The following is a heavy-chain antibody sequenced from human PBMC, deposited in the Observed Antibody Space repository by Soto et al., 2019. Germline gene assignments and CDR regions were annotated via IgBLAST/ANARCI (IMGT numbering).Heavy chain of an antibody. V-gene: IGHV4-31*03. CDR2: IYYSGST. D-gene: IGHD4-4*01. CDR1: GGSISSGGYY. J-gene: IGHJ4*02. CDR3: ALRYDYRSY. Sequence: PSETLSLTCTVSGGSISSGGYYWSWIRQHPGKGLEWIGYIYYSGSTYYNPSLKSRVTISLDTSKNQFSLTLSSVTAADTAVYYGALRYDYRSYWGQGTRVTVSS.